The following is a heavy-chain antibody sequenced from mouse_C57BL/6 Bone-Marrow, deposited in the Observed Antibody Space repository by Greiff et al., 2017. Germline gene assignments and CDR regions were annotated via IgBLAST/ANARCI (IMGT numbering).Heavy chain of an antibody. CDR1: GYTFTSYW. J-gene: IGHJ2*01. CDR3: ARWLITTVVASYYFDY. CDR2: IHPNSGSN. V-gene: IGHV1-64*01. Sequence: QVQLQQPGAELVKPGASVKLSCKASGYTFTSYWMHWVKQRPGQGLEWIGMIHPNSGSNNYNEKFKSMATLTVDKSSSTAYMQLSSLTSEDSADYYCARWLITTVVASYYFDYWGQGTTLTVSS. D-gene: IGHD1-1*01.